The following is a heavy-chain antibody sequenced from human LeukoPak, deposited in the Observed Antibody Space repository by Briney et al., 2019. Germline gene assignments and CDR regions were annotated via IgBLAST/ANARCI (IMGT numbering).Heavy chain of an antibody. CDR1: GGTFSSYA. CDR3: ARDNKGYDSRGYYYLY. Sequence: SVKVSCKASGGTFSSYAISWVRQAPGQGLEWMGRIIPIFGTANYAQKFQGRVTITTDESTSTAYMELSSLRSEDTAVYYCARDNKGYDSRGYYYLYWGQGTLVTVSS. V-gene: IGHV1-69*05. D-gene: IGHD3-22*01. J-gene: IGHJ4*02. CDR2: IIPIFGTA.